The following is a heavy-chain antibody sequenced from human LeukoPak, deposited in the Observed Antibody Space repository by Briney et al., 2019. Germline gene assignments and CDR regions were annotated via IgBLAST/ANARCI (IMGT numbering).Heavy chain of an antibody. D-gene: IGHD6-19*01. J-gene: IGHJ6*03. CDR2: ISSSSSYI. Sequence: GGSLRLSCAASGFTFSSYSMNWVRQAPGKGLEWVSSISSSSSYIYYADSVKGRFTISRDNAKNSLYLQMNSLRAEDTAVYYCAKMEGIAVAPYYYYYMDVWGKGTTVTISS. CDR3: AKMEGIAVAPYYYYYMDV. CDR1: GFTFSSYS. V-gene: IGHV3-21*01.